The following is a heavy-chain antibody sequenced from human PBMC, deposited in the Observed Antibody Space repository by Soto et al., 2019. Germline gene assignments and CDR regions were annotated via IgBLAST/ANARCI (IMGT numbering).Heavy chain of an antibody. CDR2: IKSKTDGGTT. Sequence: GGSLRLSCAASGFTFSNAWMNWVRQAPGKGLEWVGRIKSKTDGGTTDYAAPVKGRFTISRDDSKNTLYLQMNSLKTEDTAVYYCTRSTMVRGEGNNWGQGTLVTVSS. CDR1: GFTFSNAW. V-gene: IGHV3-15*07. J-gene: IGHJ4*02. D-gene: IGHD3-10*01. CDR3: TRSTMVRGEGNN.